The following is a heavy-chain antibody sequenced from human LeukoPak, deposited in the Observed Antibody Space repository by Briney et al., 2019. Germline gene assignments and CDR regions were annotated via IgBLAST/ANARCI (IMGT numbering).Heavy chain of an antibody. D-gene: IGHD6-13*01. CDR1: GYTFTSYY. CDR3: AIGGEIIAAADGGWFDP. V-gene: IGHV1-46*01. CDR2: INPSGGST. J-gene: IGHJ5*02. Sequence: GASVKVSCTASGYTFTSYYMHWVRQAPGQGLEWMGIINPSGGSTSYAQKFQGRVTMTRNTSISTAYMELSSLRSEDTAVYYCAIGGEIIAAADGGWFDPWGQGTLVTVSS.